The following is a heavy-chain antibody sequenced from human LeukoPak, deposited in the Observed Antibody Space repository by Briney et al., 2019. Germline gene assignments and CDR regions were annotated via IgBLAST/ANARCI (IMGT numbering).Heavy chain of an antibody. CDR1: GFTFSSSG. CDR3: SKGGNNCNYGYNFDY. V-gene: IGHV3-30*02. CDR2: IWYDGSNK. D-gene: IGHD1-7*01. Sequence: PGGSLRLSCAASGFTFSSSGMRWVRQAPGKGLEWVAFIWYDGSNKYYADSVKGRFTISRDNAKNTVYLQMNSPRAEDTGVYYCSKGGNNCNYGYNFDYWGQGTLVTVSS. J-gene: IGHJ4*02.